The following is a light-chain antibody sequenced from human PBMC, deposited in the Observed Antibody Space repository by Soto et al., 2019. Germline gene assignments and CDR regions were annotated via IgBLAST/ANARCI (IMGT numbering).Light chain of an antibody. CDR2: DAS. Sequence: IQVTQSPSTLSASVGDRVTITCRASQSISSWLAWYQQKPGKAPKLLIYDASSLESGVPSRFSGSGSGTEFTLTISSLQPDDFATYYCQQYNSYSVTFGGGTKVEIK. V-gene: IGKV1-5*01. J-gene: IGKJ4*01. CDR3: QQYNSYSVT. CDR1: QSISSW.